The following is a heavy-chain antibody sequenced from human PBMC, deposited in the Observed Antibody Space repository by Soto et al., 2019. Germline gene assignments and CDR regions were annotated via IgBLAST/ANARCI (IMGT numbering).Heavy chain of an antibody. Sequence: EVQLVETGGGLIQPGGSLRLSCAASGFTVSSNYMSWVRQAPGKGLEWVSVIYSGGSTYYADSVKGRFTISRDNSKNTLYLQMNSLRAEDTAVYYCARVDLGYCSGGSCSLFDYWGQGTLVTVSS. CDR3: ARVDLGYCSGGSCSLFDY. CDR1: GFTVSSNY. V-gene: IGHV3-53*02. D-gene: IGHD2-15*01. J-gene: IGHJ4*02. CDR2: IYSGGST.